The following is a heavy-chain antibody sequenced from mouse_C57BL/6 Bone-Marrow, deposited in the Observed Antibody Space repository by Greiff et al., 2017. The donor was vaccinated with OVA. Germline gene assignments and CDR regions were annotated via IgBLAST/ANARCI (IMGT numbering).Heavy chain of an antibody. D-gene: IGHD6-1*01. CDR1: GYTFTSYW. CDR3: ARAPLWAYYFDY. V-gene: IGHV1-55*01. J-gene: IGHJ2*01. Sequence: QVQLQQPGAELVKPGASVKMSCKASGYTFTSYWITWVKQRPGQGLEWIGDIYPGSGSTNHNEKFKSKATLTVDTSSSTAYMQLSSLTSEDSAVYYCARAPLWAYYFDYWGQGTTLTVSS. CDR2: IYPGSGST.